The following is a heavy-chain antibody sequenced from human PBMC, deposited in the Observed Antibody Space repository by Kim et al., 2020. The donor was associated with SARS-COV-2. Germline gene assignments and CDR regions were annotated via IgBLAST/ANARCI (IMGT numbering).Heavy chain of an antibody. J-gene: IGHJ5*02. CDR3: ARHQLLIVVVPAAMEEGRSGSYNWFDP. CDR1: GGSISSSSYY. Sequence: SETLSLTCTVSGGSISSSSYYWGWIRQPPGKGLEWIGSIYYSGSTYYNPSLKSRVTISVDTSKNQFSLKLSSVTAADTAVYYCARHQLLIVVVPAAMEEGRSGSYNWFDPWGQGTLVTVSS. V-gene: IGHV4-39*01. D-gene: IGHD2-2*01. CDR2: IYYSGST.